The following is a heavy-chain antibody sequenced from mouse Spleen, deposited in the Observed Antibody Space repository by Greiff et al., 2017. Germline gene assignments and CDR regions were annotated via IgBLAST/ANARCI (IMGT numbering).Heavy chain of an antibody. CDR3: ARRSDYYGSSYRIWFAY. CDR1: GYTFTDYN. CDR2: INPNNGGT. D-gene: IGHD1-1*01. J-gene: IGHJ3*01. V-gene: IGHV1-22*01. Sequence: EVQLQQSGPELVKPGASVKMSCKASGYTFTDYNMHWVKQSHGKSLEWIGYINPNNGGTSYNQKFKGKATLTVNKSSSTAYMELRSLTSEDSAVYYCARRSDYYGSSYRIWFAYWGQGTLVTVSA.